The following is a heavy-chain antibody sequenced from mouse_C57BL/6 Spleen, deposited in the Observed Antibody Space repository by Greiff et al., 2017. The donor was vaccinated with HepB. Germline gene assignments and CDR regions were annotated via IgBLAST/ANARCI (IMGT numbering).Heavy chain of an antibody. V-gene: IGHV7-3*01. D-gene: IGHD2-3*01. CDR2: IRNKANGYTT. CDR3: ATGDGYYYAMDY. J-gene: IGHJ4*01. Sequence: DVKLQESGGGLVQPGGSLSLSCAASGFTFTDYYMSWVRQPPGKALEWLGFIRNKANGYTTEYSASVKGRFTISRDNSQSILYLQMNALRAEDSATYYCATGDGYYYAMDYWGQGTSVTVSS. CDR1: GFTFTDYY.